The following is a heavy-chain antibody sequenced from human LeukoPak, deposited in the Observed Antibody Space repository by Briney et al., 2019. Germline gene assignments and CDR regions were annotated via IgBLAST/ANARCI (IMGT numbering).Heavy chain of an antibody. CDR3: AKEVYQPNLFDY. Sequence: GGSLRLSCAASGFTFSYYSMNWVRQAPGKGLEWVSYISSSGTIYYADSVKGRFTISRDNSKNTLYLQMNSLRAEDTAVYYCAKEVYQPNLFDYWGQGTLVTVSS. D-gene: IGHD3-16*02. CDR2: ISSSGTI. V-gene: IGHV3-48*01. J-gene: IGHJ4*02. CDR1: GFTFSYYS.